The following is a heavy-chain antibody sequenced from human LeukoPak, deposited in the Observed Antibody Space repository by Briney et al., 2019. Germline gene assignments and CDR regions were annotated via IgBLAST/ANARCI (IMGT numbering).Heavy chain of an antibody. J-gene: IGHJ5*02. CDR3: ARELRVGYCSSTSCLTPYNWFDP. V-gene: IGHV1-18*01. Sequence: ASVKVSCKASGYTFTSYGISWVRQAPGQGLEWMGWISAYNGNTNYAQKLQGRVTMTTDTSTSTAYMELRSLRSDDTAVYYCARELRVGYCSSTSCLTPYNWFDPWGQGTLVTVSS. CDR1: GYTFTSYG. CDR2: ISAYNGNT. D-gene: IGHD2-2*01.